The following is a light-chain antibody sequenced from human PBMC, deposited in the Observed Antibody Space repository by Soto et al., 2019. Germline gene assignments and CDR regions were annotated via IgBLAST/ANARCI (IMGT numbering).Light chain of an antibody. CDR3: QAWGTGGV. Sequence: QLVVTQSPCASASPGASVKLTCTLSSGHSDYAIAWHQQQPEKGPRYLMKVTSDGSHTKGDGIPDRFSGSSSGADRYLTISSLRSDDEADYYCQAWGTGGVFGGGTKLTVL. CDR2: VTSDGSH. CDR1: SGHSDYA. V-gene: IGLV4-69*01. J-gene: IGLJ3*02.